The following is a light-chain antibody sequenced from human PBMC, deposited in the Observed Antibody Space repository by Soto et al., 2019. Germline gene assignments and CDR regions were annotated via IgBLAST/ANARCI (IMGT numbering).Light chain of an antibody. V-gene: IGKV1-5*03. Sequence: DIQMTQSPSTLSASVGDTVTITCRASESVSRWLVWYQQYPGKAPKLLIYKASRLESGVPSRFDAGGSGTEFTLNISSLQPDDFATYYCQQYNSYPLTFGGGTKVEIK. J-gene: IGKJ4*01. CDR2: KAS. CDR3: QQYNSYPLT. CDR1: ESVSRW.